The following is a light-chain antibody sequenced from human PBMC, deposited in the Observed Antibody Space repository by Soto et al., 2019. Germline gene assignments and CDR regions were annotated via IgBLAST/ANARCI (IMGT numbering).Light chain of an antibody. CDR3: HHYGSS. CDR2: GAH. V-gene: IGKV3-20*01. J-gene: IGKJ4*01. Sequence: EIVMTQSPATLSVSPGERATLSCRASQSVSSKYLAWYQHKPGQAPRLVIYGAHSTATGLPDRFSGSGSGTDFTLTISRLEPGDFAFYYCHHYGSSFGGGTRWIS. CDR1: QSVSSKY.